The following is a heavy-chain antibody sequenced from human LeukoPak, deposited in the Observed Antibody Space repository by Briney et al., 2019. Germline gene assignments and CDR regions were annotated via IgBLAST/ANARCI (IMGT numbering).Heavy chain of an antibody. CDR2: ISSSGSTI. Sequence: PGGSLRLSCAASGFTFSSYEMNWVRQAPGKGLEWVSYISSSGSTIYYADSVKGRFTISRANAKNSLYLQMNSLRAEDTAVYYCASDTAGALDYWGQGTLVTVSS. D-gene: IGHD4/OR15-4a*01. J-gene: IGHJ4*02. CDR1: GFTFSSYE. CDR3: ASDTAGALDY. V-gene: IGHV3-48*03.